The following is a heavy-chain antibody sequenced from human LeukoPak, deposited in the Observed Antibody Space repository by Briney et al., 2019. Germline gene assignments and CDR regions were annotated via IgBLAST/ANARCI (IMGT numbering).Heavy chain of an antibody. V-gene: IGHV4-4*07. Sequence: KPSETLSLTCTVSGGSLNGYFWNWIRQPAGQGLEWIGRMYVTGTTNYNPSLKSRVAMSLDESKNQFSLKLTSVTAADTAVYYCARQNFVVVTAIRIFDYWGQGTLVTVSS. CDR2: MYVTGTT. D-gene: IGHD2-21*02. CDR1: GGSLNGYF. J-gene: IGHJ4*02. CDR3: ARQNFVVVTAIRIFDY.